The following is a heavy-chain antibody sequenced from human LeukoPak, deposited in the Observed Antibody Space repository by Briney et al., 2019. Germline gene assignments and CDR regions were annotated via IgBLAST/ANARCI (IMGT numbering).Heavy chain of an antibody. CDR3: ARLFVDGVVVAATWWFDP. Sequence: PGGSLRLSCAASGFTFSSYAMSWVRQAPGKGLEWVSAISGSGGSTYYADSVKGRFTISRDNSKNTLYLQMNSLRAEDTAVYYCARLFVDGVVVAATWWFDPWGQGTLVTVSS. J-gene: IGHJ5*02. V-gene: IGHV3-23*01. CDR1: GFTFSSYA. CDR2: ISGSGGST. D-gene: IGHD2-15*01.